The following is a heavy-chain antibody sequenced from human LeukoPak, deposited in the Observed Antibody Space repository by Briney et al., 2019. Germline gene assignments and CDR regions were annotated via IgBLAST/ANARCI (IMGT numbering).Heavy chain of an antibody. Sequence: QSGGSLRLSCAASGFTFRSYAMSWVRQAPGKGLEWVLAISGSGTSTYYADSVKGRFTTSRDNSKNTLYLQMNSLRAEDTAVYYCEGTYYYDSSDDYWGQGTLVTVSS. J-gene: IGHJ4*02. V-gene: IGHV3-23*01. CDR2: ISGSGTST. CDR1: GFTFRSYA. D-gene: IGHD3-22*01. CDR3: EGTYYYDSSDDY.